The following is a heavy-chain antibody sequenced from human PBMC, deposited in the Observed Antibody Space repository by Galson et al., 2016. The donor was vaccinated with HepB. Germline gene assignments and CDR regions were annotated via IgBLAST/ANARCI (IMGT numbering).Heavy chain of an antibody. CDR3: ARELGGKLMYHYGMDV. J-gene: IGHJ6*02. V-gene: IGHV3-30*04. D-gene: IGHD4-23*01. CDR1: GFNFRGYS. CDR2: ISFDGSNK. Sequence: LRLSCAASGFNFRGYSMHWVRQAPGKGLEWVALISFDGSNKFYGDSVKGRFTISRDNSENTLNLQMDSLRVEDTAVYYCARELGGKLMYHYGMDVCGQGTTVIVSS.